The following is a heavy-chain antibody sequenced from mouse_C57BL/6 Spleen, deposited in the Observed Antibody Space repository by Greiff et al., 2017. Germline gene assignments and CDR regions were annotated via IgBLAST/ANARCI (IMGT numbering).Heavy chain of an antibody. CDR2: LWSGGST. Sequence: VHLVESGPGLVQPSQSLSITCTVSGFSLTSYGVHWVRQSPGKGLEWLGVLWSGGSTDYNAAFISRLSISKDNSKSQVFFKMNSLQADDTAIYYCARNLDASYAMDYWGQGTSVTVSS. J-gene: IGHJ4*01. D-gene: IGHD6-1*01. CDR3: ARNLDASYAMDY. CDR1: GFSLTSYG. V-gene: IGHV2-2*01.